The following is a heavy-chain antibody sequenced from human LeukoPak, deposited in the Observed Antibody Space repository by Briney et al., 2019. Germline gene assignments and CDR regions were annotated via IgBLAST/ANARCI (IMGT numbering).Heavy chain of an antibody. D-gene: IGHD4-17*01. CDR1: GGSISSGGYY. V-gene: IGHV4-31*03. J-gene: IGHJ5*02. CDR2: IYYSGST. CDR3: ARDPPDYGFDP. Sequence: SQTLSLTCTVSGGSISSGGYYCSWIRQHPGKGLEWIGYIYYSGSTYYNPSLKSRVTISVDTSKNQFSLKLSSVTAADTAVYYCARDPPDYGFDPWGQGTLVTVSS.